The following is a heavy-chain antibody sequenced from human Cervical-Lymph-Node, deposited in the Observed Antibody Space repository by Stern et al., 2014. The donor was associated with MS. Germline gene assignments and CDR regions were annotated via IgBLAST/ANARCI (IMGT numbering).Heavy chain of an antibody. CDR2: IWYDGSNK. CDR3: AREGGNTAEYFQH. J-gene: IGHJ1*01. CDR1: GFTFSRYG. Sequence: VQLVESGGGLVQPGRSLRPSCAASGFTFSRYGMHWVRPAPGKVLGWVAIIWYDGSNKYYADSVKGRFTISRDNSKNTLYLQMNSLRAEDTALYYCAREGGNTAEYFQHWGQGTLVTVSS. D-gene: IGHD4-23*01. V-gene: IGHV3-33*01.